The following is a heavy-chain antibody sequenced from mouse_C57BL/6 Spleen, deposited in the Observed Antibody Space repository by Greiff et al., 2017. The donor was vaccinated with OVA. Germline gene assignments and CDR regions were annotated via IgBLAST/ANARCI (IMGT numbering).Heavy chain of an antibody. D-gene: IGHD1-1*01. J-gene: IGHJ2*01. Sequence: QVQLKQPGAELVRPGSSVKLSCKASGYTFTSYWMHWVKQRPIQGLEWIGNIDPSDSETHYNQKFKDKATLTVDKSSSTAYMQLSSLTSEDSAVYYCARKTTVDYFDYWGQGTTLTVSS. CDR3: ARKTTVDYFDY. CDR1: GYTFTSYW. V-gene: IGHV1-52*01. CDR2: IDPSDSET.